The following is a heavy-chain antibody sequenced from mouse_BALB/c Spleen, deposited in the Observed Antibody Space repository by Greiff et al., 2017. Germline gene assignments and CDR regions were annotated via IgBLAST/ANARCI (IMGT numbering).Heavy chain of an antibody. Sequence: DVKLQESGPGLVKPSQSLSLTCSVTGYSITSGYYWNWIRQFPGNKLEWMGYISYDGSNNYNPSLKNRISITRDTSKNQFFLKLNSVTTEDTATYYCARYYGRFAYWGQGTLVTVSA. J-gene: IGHJ3*01. CDR2: ISYDGSN. CDR3: ARYYGRFAY. CDR1: GYSITSGYY. D-gene: IGHD1-1*01. V-gene: IGHV3-6*02.